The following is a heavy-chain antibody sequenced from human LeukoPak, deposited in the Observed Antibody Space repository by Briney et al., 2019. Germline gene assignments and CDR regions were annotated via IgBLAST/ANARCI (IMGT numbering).Heavy chain of an antibody. J-gene: IGHJ6*02. CDR2: IRSKANSYAT. V-gene: IGHV3-73*01. D-gene: IGHD3-10*01. CDR3: TRHNCGSGSYPMMDV. Sequence: GGSLRLSCAASGFTFSGSAMHWVRQASGKGLEWVGRIRSKANSYATAYAASVKGRFTISRDDSKNTAYLQMYSLKTEDTAVYYCTRHNCGSGSYPMMDVWGQGTTVTVSS. CDR1: GFTFSGSA.